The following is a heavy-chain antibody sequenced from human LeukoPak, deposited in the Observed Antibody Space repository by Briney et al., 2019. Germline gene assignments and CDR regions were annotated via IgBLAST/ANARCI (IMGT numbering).Heavy chain of an antibody. CDR3: ARSAILTGYN. D-gene: IGHD3-9*01. Sequence: GGSLRLSCVVSGFDFSGFSMSWVRQAPGKGLEWVANIKQDGSEKYYVDSVKGRFTISRDNAKNSLYLQMNSLRAEDTAVYYCARSAILTGYNWGQGTLVTVSS. CDR2: IKQDGSEK. V-gene: IGHV3-7*01. CDR1: GFDFSGFS. J-gene: IGHJ4*02.